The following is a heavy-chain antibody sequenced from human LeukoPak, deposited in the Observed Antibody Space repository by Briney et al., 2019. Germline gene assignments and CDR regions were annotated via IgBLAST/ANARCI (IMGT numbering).Heavy chain of an antibody. CDR2: IYYSGST. D-gene: IGHD2-2*02. CDR1: GGSIGRYY. Sequence: PSETLSLTCTVSGGSIGRYYWSWIRQPPGKGLEWIGYIYYSGSTNYNPSLKSRVTISVDTSKNQFSLKLKSVTTADTAVYYCARGAYPDAFDIWGQGTMVPVS. V-gene: IGHV4-59*01. CDR3: ARGAYPDAFDI. J-gene: IGHJ3*02.